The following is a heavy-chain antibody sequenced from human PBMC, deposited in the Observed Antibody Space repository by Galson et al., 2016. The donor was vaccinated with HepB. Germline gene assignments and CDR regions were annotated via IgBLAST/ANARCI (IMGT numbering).Heavy chain of an antibody. CDR2: IYWDDDK. Sequence: PALVKPTQTLTLTCSFSGFSLSTSGVGVAWIRQSPDKALEWIAPIYWDDDKRYSESLKSRLTITKDTSKSEVGLSMATLDPADTATFFCAHSPTGSGDYFDFWGPGIPVTVSS. CDR3: AHSPTGSGDYFDF. V-gene: IGHV2-5*02. D-gene: IGHD3-3*01. CDR1: GFSLSTSGVG. J-gene: IGHJ4*02.